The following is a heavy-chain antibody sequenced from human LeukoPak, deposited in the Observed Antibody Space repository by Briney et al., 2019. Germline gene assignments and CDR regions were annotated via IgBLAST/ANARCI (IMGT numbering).Heavy chain of an antibody. CDR1: GYSFTTYW. J-gene: IGHJ4*02. V-gene: IGHV5-51*01. Sequence: GESLKISCEGSGYSFTTYWIGWVRQMPGKGLEWMGIIYPGDSDTRYSPSFQGQVTISADKSISTAYLQWSSLKASDTAIYYCARPVYCSSTSCSFDYWGQGTLVTVSS. CDR2: IYPGDSDT. D-gene: IGHD2-2*01. CDR3: ARPVYCSSTSCSFDY.